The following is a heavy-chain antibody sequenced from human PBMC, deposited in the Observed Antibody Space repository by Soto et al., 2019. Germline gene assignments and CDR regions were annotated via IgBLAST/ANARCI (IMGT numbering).Heavy chain of an antibody. CDR2: MNPNSGNT. J-gene: IGHJ6*03. V-gene: IGHV1-8*01. D-gene: IGHD3-9*01. CDR3: ARGGLGILTCYEPYYYYYYMDV. Sequence: ASVKVSCKASGYTFTSYDINWVRQATGQGLEWMGWMNPNSGNTGYAQKFQGRVTMTRNTSISTAYMELSSLRSEDTAVYYCARGGLGILTCYEPYYYYYYMDVWGKGTTVTVAS. CDR1: GYTFTSYD.